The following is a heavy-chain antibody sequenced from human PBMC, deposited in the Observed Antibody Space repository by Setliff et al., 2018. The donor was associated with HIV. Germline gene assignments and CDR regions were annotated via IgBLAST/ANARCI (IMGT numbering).Heavy chain of an antibody. D-gene: IGHD3-3*01. CDR3: ASHGDYYYYYMDV. V-gene: IGHV4-4*09. CDR1: GGSISSYY. CDR2: IYSSGST. J-gene: IGHJ6*03. Sequence: SETLSLTCTVSGGSISSYYWSWIRQPPGKGLEWLGHIYSSGSTNYNPSLKSRVTISVDTSKNQFSLKLRSVTAADTAVYYCASHGDYYYYYMDVWGKGTTVTVSS.